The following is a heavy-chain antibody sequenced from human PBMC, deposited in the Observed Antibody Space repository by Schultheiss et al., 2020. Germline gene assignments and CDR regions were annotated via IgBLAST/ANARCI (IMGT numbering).Heavy chain of an antibody. J-gene: IGHJ6*02. D-gene: IGHD2-2*01. V-gene: IGHV3-21*01. Sequence: GGSLRLSCAASGFTFSSYSMNWVRQAPGKGLEWVSSISSSSSYIYFADSVKGRFTISRDNAKNSLYLQMNSLRDEDTAVYYCAREGDIVVVPASMDVWGQGTTVTVSS. CDR2: ISSSSSYI. CDR1: GFTFSSYS. CDR3: AREGDIVVVPASMDV.